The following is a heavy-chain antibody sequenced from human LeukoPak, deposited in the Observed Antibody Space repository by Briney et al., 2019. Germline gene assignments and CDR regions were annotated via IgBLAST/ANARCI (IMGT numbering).Heavy chain of an antibody. CDR1: GYAFTSYD. D-gene: IGHD6-13*01. J-gene: IGHJ4*02. CDR2: MNPNSGNT. CDR3: ARGLRREQQLLRAFDD. V-gene: IGHV1-8*01. Sequence: ASVKVSCKASGYAFTSYDINWVRQATGQGLEWMGWMNPNSGNTGYAQKFQGRVSMTSNTSISTAYMELSSLRSEDTAVYYCARGLRREQQLLRAFDDWGQGTLVTVSS.